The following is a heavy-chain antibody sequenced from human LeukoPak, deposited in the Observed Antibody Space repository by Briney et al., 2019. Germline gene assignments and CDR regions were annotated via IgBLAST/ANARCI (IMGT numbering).Heavy chain of an antibody. CDR1: GFTFNTYG. D-gene: IGHD3-10*01. CDR2: IKHDGSEK. CDR3: ARDSWGEDYKGGL. J-gene: IGHJ4*02. V-gene: IGHV3-7*01. Sequence: GGSLRLSCAASGFTFNTYGMAWVRQAPGKWLQWVANIKHDGSEKYYVDSVRGRFTISRDNAKNSVYLQLNSLRADDTAVYYCARDSWGEDYKGGLGGQGTPVIVSS.